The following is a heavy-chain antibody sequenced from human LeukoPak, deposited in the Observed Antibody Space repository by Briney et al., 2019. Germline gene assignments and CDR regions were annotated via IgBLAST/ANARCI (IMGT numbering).Heavy chain of an antibody. D-gene: IGHD2-21*02. CDR1: GYTFTSYD. Sequence: ASVKVSCKGSGYTFTSYDINWVRQATGQGLEWMGWISPNSGDTGYAQKFQGRIIITRNTPLSTVYMELNSLRSEDTAVYYCARSLVVVTAIGNDYWGQGTLVTVSS. V-gene: IGHV1-8*01. CDR2: ISPNSGDT. J-gene: IGHJ4*02. CDR3: ARSLVVVTAIGNDY.